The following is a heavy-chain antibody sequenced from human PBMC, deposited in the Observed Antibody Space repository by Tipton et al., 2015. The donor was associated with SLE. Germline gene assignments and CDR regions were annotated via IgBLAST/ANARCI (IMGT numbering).Heavy chain of an antibody. J-gene: IGHJ4*02. V-gene: IGHV3-23*01. Sequence: SLRLSCRASGFTFSDFYMSWVRQTPGKGLEWVSDISGGTDTTYYADSVKGRFTISRDNSKNTLYLQMDSLRAEDTAVYYCATGGAGVGPLYYFDYWGQGTLVTVSS. CDR3: ATGGAGVGPLYYFDY. CDR2: ISGGTDTT. D-gene: IGHD1-14*01. CDR1: GFTFSDFY.